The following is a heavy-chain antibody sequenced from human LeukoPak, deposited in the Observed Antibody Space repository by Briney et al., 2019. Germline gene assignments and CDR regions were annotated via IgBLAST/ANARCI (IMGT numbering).Heavy chain of an antibody. V-gene: IGHV4-39*01. J-gene: IGHJ4*02. CDR2: INYSGYT. CDR3: ARLEWRGKGDY. CDR1: GGSISSRSYY. D-gene: IGHD3-3*01. Sequence: SETLSLTCTVSGGSISSRSYYWGWIRQPPGKGLEWIGSINYSGYTYYNPSLKNRVTISVDTSKNQFSLKLSSVTAADTAVYYCARLEWRGKGDYWGQGTLVTVSS.